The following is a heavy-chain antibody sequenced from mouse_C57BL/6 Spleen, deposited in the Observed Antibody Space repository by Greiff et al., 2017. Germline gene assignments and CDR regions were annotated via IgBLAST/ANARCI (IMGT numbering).Heavy chain of an antibody. CDR3: ARWVVAGNYAMDD. D-gene: IGHD1-1*01. CDR1: GFNIHNTY. Sequence: EVQVVESVAELVRPGASVKLSCTASGFNIHNTYMHWVKQRPEQGLEWIGRIDPANGNTKYAPKFQGKATITADTSSNTAYLQLSSLTSEDTAIYYCARWVVAGNYAMDDWGQGTSVTVSS. J-gene: IGHJ4*01. V-gene: IGHV14-3*01. CDR2: IDPANGNT.